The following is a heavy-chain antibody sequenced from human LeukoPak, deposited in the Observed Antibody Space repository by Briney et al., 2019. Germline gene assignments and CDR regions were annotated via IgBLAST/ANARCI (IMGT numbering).Heavy chain of an antibody. J-gene: IGHJ5*02. CDR1: GFTFSSYS. D-gene: IGHD3-3*01. CDR3: ARQGEPIITIFGVVNNWFDP. Sequence: GGSLRLSCAASGFTFSSYSMNWVRQAPGKGLEWVSSISSSSSYIYYADSVKGRFTISRDNAKNSLYLQMNSLRAEDTAVYYCARQGEPIITIFGVVNNWFDPWGQGTLVTVSS. V-gene: IGHV3-21*01. CDR2: ISSSSSYI.